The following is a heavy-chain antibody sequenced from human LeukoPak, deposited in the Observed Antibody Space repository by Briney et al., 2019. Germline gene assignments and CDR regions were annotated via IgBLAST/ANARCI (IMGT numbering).Heavy chain of an antibody. Sequence: GGSLRLSCAASGFTFSSYAMSWVRQAPGKGREWVAAISGSSGSTYYADSVKGRFTISRDNSKNTLYLQMNSLRAEDTAVYYCAKDPRGVGYCSSTSCYDNFDYWGQGTLVTVSS. CDR1: GFTFSSYA. J-gene: IGHJ4*02. D-gene: IGHD2-2*03. V-gene: IGHV3-23*01. CDR2: ISGSSGST. CDR3: AKDPRGVGYCSSTSCYDNFDY.